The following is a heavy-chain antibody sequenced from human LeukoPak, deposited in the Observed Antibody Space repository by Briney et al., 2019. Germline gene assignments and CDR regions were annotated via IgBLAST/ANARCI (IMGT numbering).Heavy chain of an antibody. D-gene: IGHD3-22*01. CDR2: IYATGNT. CDR1: GFTVSSNH. Sequence: PGGSLRLSCAASGFTVSSNHMSWVRQAPGKGLERVSVIYATGNTYYANSVKGRFTISRDNSENTLYLQMNSLRVGDTAVYYCARHSDSPNYPDTDSFDLWGQGTTVTVSS. CDR3: ARHSDSPNYPDTDSFDL. J-gene: IGHJ3*01. V-gene: IGHV3-53*01.